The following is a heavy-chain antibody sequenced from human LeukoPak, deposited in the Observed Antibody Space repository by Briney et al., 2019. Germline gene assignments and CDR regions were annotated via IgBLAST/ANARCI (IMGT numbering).Heavy chain of an antibody. J-gene: IGHJ4*02. D-gene: IGHD7-27*01. CDR3: ARRPLILGNAHKANYFDY. CDR1: GYSISSGYY. V-gene: IGHV4-38-2*01. CDR2: IYHSGST. Sequence: SETLSLTCAVSGYSISSGYYWGWIRQPPGKGLEWIGSIYHSGSTYYNPSLKSRVTISVDTSKNQFSLKLSSVTAADTAVYYCARRPLILGNAHKANYFDYWGQGTLVTVSS.